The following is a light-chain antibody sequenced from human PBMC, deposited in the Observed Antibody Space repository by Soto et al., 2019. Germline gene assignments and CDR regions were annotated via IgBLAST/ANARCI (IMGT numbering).Light chain of an antibody. Sequence: DIQMTQSPSTLSASVGDRVIITCRASQSISTWLAWYQQKPGKAPKVLIYDASSLESGVPSRFSGSGSGTEFTLTISRLLPDDFATYYCQQYSSYSALTFGGGTKVEIK. V-gene: IGKV1-5*01. CDR3: QQYSSYSALT. CDR1: QSISTW. J-gene: IGKJ4*01. CDR2: DAS.